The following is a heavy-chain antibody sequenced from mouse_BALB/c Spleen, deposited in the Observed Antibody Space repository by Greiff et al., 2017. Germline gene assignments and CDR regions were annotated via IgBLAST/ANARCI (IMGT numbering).Heavy chain of an antibody. CDR2: IDPENGDT. D-gene: IGHD4-1*01. Sequence: EVQLQQSGAELVRSGASVKLSCTASGFNIKDYYMHWVKQRPEQGLEWIGWIDPENGDTEYAPKFQGKATMTADTSSNTAYLQLSSLTSEDTAVYYCTDWDRAMDYWGQGTSVTVSS. J-gene: IGHJ4*01. CDR1: GFNIKDYY. V-gene: IGHV14-4*02. CDR3: TDWDRAMDY.